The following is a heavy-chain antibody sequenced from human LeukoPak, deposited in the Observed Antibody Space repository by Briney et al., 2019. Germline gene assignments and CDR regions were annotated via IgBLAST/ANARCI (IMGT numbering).Heavy chain of an antibody. CDR3: ARARGARITMIVVVDYFDY. CDR2: IYYSGST. D-gene: IGHD3-22*01. V-gene: IGHV4-59*01. CDR1: GGSISSYY. Sequence: PSETLSLTCTVSGGSISSYYWSWIRQPPGKGLEWIGYIYYSGSTNYNPSLKSRVTLSVDTSKNQFSLKLSSVTAADTAVYYCARARGARITMIVVVDYFDYWGQGTLVTVSS. J-gene: IGHJ4*02.